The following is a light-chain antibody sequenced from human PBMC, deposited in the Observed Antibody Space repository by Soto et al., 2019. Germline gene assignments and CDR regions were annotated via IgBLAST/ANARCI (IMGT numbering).Light chain of an antibody. CDR3: YCAVETDLVL. CDR2: KDT. CDR1: VLAKKY. J-gene: IGLJ2*01. V-gene: IGLV3-27*01. Sequence: SYELTQPSSVSVSPGQTARITCSGDVLAKKYVRWYQQKPGQAPLMLIYKDTERPSGIPARFSGSTSGTTVTLTISGARVEGEADYYCYCAVETDLVLFGRGTKLTVL.